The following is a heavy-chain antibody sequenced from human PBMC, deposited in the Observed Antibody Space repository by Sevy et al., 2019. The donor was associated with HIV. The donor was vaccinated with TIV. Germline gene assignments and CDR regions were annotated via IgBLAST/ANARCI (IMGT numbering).Heavy chain of an antibody. CDR3: ARNKSRREGEYWFDP. Sequence: SETLSLTCTVSGGSISSGAYYWSWIRQHPGTGLECIGYIYYTGSTYHNPSLRSRVTMSVDTSKNQFSLSLSSVTAADTAVYYCARNKSRREGEYWFDPWGQGTLVTVSS. CDR2: IYYTGST. J-gene: IGHJ5*02. D-gene: IGHD1-26*01. CDR1: GGSISSGAYY. V-gene: IGHV4-31*03.